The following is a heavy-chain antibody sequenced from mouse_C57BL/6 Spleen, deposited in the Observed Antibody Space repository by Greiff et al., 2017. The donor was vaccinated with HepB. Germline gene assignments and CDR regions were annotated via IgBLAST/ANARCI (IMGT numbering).Heavy chain of an antibody. V-gene: IGHV1-64*01. CDR2: IHPNSGST. Sequence: VQLQQPGAELVKPGASVKLSCKASGYTFTSYWMHWVKQRPGQGLEWIGMIHPNSGSTNYNEKFKSKATLTVDKSSSTAYMQLSSLTSEDSAVYYCASHYYGSSYDYWGQGTTLTVSS. D-gene: IGHD1-1*01. CDR3: ASHYYGSSYDY. CDR1: GYTFTSYW. J-gene: IGHJ2*01.